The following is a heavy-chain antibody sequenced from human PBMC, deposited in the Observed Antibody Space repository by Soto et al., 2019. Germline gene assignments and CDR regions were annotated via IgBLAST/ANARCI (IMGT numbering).Heavy chain of an antibody. CDR2: TYYRSKWYN. CDR1: EDSVPSSRPA. J-gene: IGHJ6*02. Sequence: SKRHSLTGAISEDSVPSSRPAWHWIRQSPSRGLEWLRRTYYRSKWYNDYAVSVKSRIPINPDTSKNQFSLQLNSVTPEDTAVYYCSRDWVAVQGDVMAFWGRGSTVSVSS. V-gene: IGHV6-1*01. D-gene: IGHD3-10*02. CDR3: SRDWVAVQGDVMAF.